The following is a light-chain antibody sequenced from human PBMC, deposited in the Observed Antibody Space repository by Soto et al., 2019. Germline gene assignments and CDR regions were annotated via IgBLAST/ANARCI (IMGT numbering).Light chain of an antibody. CDR3: QQYQSIPFT. Sequence: DIVMTQSPDSLALSLGERATINCRSSQSVLHSPNGNSYLAWYQQKPGQPPRLLIYWSSTRESGVPDRFSGSGSGTDFTLTVSSLQAEDAAVYYCQQYQSIPFTFGPGTKVHI. CDR2: WSS. J-gene: IGKJ3*01. CDR1: QSVLHSPNGNSY. V-gene: IGKV4-1*01.